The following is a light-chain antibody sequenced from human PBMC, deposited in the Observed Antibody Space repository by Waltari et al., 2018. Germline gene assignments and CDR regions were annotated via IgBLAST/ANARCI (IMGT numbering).Light chain of an antibody. CDR3: HTRDASGVGGS. CDR1: GLRSYY. V-gene: IGLV3-19*01. Sequence: SSELTPDPAVSVAMGQTVTIPCQGNGLRSYYSSWYQQRPGQAPILIMYDKNNRPSGVPDRFSGSNSDNTASLTITGVQAEDEASYYCHTRDASGVGGSFGGGTKLTVL. J-gene: IGLJ2*01. CDR2: DKN.